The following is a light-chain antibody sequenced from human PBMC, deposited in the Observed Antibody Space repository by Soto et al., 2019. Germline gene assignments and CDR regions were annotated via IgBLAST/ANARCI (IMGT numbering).Light chain of an antibody. V-gene: IGKV3-15*01. J-gene: IGKJ2*01. CDR3: QQYNNWPPYT. Sequence: ELVLTQSPATLSVSPGERATLSCRASQGVGSTLAWYQQEPGRAPRLLIYDASTRATGIPARFSGAGSGTEFTLTISSLQSEDFAVYYCQQYNNWPPYTFGQGTKLEIK. CDR1: QGVGST. CDR2: DAS.